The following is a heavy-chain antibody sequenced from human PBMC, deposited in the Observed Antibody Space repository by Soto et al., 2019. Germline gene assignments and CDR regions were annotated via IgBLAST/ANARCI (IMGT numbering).Heavy chain of an antibody. D-gene: IGHD3-22*01. J-gene: IGHJ4*02. CDR1: GYTFTSYA. V-gene: IGHV1-3*01. Sequence: ASVKVSCKASGYTFTSYAMHWVRQAPGQRLEWMGWINAGNGNTKYSQKFQGRVTITSDTSASTTYMELSSLTSEDTAVYYCARAPLGIIVAPDYWGQGTLVTVSS. CDR2: INAGNGNT. CDR3: ARAPLGIIVAPDY.